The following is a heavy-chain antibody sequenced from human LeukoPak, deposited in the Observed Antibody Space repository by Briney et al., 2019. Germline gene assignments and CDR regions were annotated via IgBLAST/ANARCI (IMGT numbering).Heavy chain of an antibody. D-gene: IGHD3-3*01. CDR3: ARHRGPIFGVVIWADNWFDP. V-gene: IGHV4-61*02. Sequence: PSQTLSLTCTVSGGSISSGSYYWSWIRQPAGKGLEWIGRIYTSGSTNYNPSLKSRVTISVDTSKNQFSLKLSSVTAADTAVYYCARHRGPIFGVVIWADNWFDPWGQGTLVTVSS. CDR2: IYTSGST. J-gene: IGHJ5*02. CDR1: GGSISSGSYY.